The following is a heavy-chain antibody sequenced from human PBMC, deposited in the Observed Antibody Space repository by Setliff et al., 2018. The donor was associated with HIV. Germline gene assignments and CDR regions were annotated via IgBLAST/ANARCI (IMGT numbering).Heavy chain of an antibody. CDR2: IYNSGST. CDR3: ARLHLRVPPSIFDY. J-gene: IGHJ4*02. D-gene: IGHD2-2*01. Sequence: PSETLSLTCSVSGGSISSHHWSWIRQPPGKGLEWIGSIYNSGSTNYNPSLTSRVTIPVDTSKHQFSLKLSSVTAADTAVYFCARLHLRVPPSIFDYWSPGTMVTAPQ. CDR1: GGSISSHH. V-gene: IGHV4-59*11.